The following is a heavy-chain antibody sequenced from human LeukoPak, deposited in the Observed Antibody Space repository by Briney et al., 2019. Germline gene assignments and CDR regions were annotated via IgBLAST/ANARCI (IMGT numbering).Heavy chain of an antibody. CDR1: GFTFSTYW. Sequence: GGSLRLSCAASGFTFSTYWMSWVRHTPGKGLEWVANIKQDGSDKYYVDSVRGRFTISRDNAKNSLYLQMQSLRDEDTAVYYCARVEATGHPNLFLLWYYWGQGT. D-gene: IGHD1-14*01. V-gene: IGHV3-7*01. CDR2: IKQDGSDK. CDR3: ARVEATGHPNLFLLWYY. J-gene: IGHJ4*02.